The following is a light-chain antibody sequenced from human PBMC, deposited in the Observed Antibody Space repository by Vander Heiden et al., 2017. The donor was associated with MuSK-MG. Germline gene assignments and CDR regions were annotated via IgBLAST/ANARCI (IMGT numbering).Light chain of an antibody. J-gene: IGLJ3*02. V-gene: IGLV6-57*02. Sequence: NFMLTQPHSGSESPGKTVTLSSTGSSGSVESIYVQWYHQLPYRAPTTLICDDEERPSRGPAPCSDSIYSSSTSASLTISGLTVEDVADYYFQSYASSNHWVFGGGTTLTVL. CDR3: QSYASSNHWV. CDR2: DDE. CDR1: SGSVESIY.